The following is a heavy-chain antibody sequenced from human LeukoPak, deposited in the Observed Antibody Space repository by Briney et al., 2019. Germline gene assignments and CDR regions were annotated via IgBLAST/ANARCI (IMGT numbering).Heavy chain of an antibody. Sequence: GGSLRLSCAASGFTFSSYAMSWVRQAPGKGLEWVSAISGSGGSTYYADSVKGRFTISRDDSKNTLYLQMNSLRAEDTAAYYCAKDANYCYGGSGYWPHWGQGTLVTVSS. CDR1: GFTFSSYA. V-gene: IGHV3-23*01. CDR3: AKDANYCYGGSGYWPH. J-gene: IGHJ4*02. D-gene: IGHD3-22*01. CDR2: ISGSGGST.